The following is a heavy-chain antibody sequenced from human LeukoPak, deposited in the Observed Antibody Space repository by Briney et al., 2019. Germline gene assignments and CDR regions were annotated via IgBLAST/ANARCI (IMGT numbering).Heavy chain of an antibody. CDR2: IYHGGST. V-gene: IGHV4-30-2*01. D-gene: IGHD3-22*01. CDR1: GGSISSGGYS. Sequence: SQTLSLTCAVSGGSISSGGYSWSWIRQPPGKGLEWIGYIYHGGSTYYNPSLKSRVTISVDRSKNQFSLKLSSVTAADTAVYYCARGYDAYYYYMDVWGKGTTVTVSS. CDR3: ARGYDAYYYYMDV. J-gene: IGHJ6*03.